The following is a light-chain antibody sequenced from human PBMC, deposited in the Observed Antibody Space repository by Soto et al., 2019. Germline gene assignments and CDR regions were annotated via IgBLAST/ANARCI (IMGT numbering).Light chain of an antibody. CDR1: SSDVGHYNF. CDR3: CSFAGSNTYVI. CDR2: RVS. J-gene: IGLJ2*01. Sequence: QSALIQPRSVSGSPGQSVTISCTGTSSDVGHYNFVSWYQHHPGKAPKPMIYRVSQRPSGVPDRFSGSKSGNTASLTISGLQAEGEADYYCCSFAGSNTYVIFGGGTKLTVL. V-gene: IGLV2-11*01.